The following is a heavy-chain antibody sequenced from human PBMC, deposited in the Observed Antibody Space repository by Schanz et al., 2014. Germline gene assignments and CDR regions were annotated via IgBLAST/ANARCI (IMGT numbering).Heavy chain of an antibody. D-gene: IGHD2-2*01. J-gene: IGHJ4*02. Sequence: QVQLVQSGAEVKKPGASATVSCKASGYTFNNHGISWVRQAPGQGFEWMAWMSYNGNTKYAQSLQGRVTVTRDTSTSTSYMELRSLTSDDTAVYYCARDVPINDYWGQGTPVTVSS. CDR3: ARDVPINDY. V-gene: IGHV1-18*01. CDR1: GYTFNNHG. CDR2: MSYNGNT.